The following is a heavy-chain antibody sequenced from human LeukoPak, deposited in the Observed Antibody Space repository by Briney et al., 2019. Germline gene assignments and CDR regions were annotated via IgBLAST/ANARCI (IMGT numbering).Heavy chain of an antibody. V-gene: IGHV4-59*01. D-gene: IGHD3-22*01. J-gene: IGHJ4*02. CDR1: GGSISSYY. CDR3: ARGHYYDSSGAFDY. Sequence: SETLSLTCTVSGGSISSYYWSWIRQPPGKGLEWIGYIYYSGSTNYNPSLKSRVTISVDTSKNQFSLKQSSVTAADTAVYYCARGHYYDSSGAFDYWGQGTLVTVSS. CDR2: IYYSGST.